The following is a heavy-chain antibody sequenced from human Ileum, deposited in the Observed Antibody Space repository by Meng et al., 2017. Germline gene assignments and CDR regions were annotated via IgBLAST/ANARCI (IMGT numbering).Heavy chain of an antibody. CDR1: GTW. J-gene: IGHJ4*02. D-gene: IGHD3-22*01. CDR3: ATSNDRDVYYLGY. CDR2: IFQSGRT. Sequence: GQLPEAGPRLVKPSGTLSLTCAVSGTWWSWVRQPPGKGLEWIGEIFQSGRTNYNPSLKSRVTISIDKSKSQISLQLSAVTAADTAVYSCATSNDRDVYYLGYWGQGTLVTVSS. V-gene: IGHV4-4*02.